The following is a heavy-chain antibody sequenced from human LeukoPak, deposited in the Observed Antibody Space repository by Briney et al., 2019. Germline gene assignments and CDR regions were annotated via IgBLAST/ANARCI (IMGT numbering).Heavy chain of an antibody. CDR1: GGSFSGYY. V-gene: IGHV4-34*01. J-gene: IGHJ6*03. D-gene: IGHD1-1*01. Sequence: SETLSLTCAVHGGSFSGYYWSWIRQPPGKGLEWIGEINHSGSTNYNPSLKSRVTISVDTSKNQFSLKLSSVTAADTAVYYCARGSRPNSYYYYYMDVWGKGTTVTVSS. CDR2: INHSGST. CDR3: ARGSRPNSYYYYYMDV.